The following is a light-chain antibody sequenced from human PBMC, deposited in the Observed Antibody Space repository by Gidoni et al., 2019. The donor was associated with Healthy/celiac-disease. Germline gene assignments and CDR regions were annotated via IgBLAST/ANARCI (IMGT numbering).Light chain of an antibody. V-gene: IGKV1-27*01. CDR3: QKYNSAPPWT. Sequence: DIQMTQSPSSLSASVGDRVTITCRASQGISNYLAWYQQKPGKVPKLLIYAASTLQSGVPARFSGIGSGTDCTLTISSLQPEDVATYYCQKYNSAPPWTFGQGTKVEIK. J-gene: IGKJ1*01. CDR1: QGISNY. CDR2: AAS.